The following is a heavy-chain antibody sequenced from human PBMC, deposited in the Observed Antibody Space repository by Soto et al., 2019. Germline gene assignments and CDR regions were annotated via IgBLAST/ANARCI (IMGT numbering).Heavy chain of an antibody. J-gene: IGHJ5*02. Sequence: SGTLSLTCTVSGASVSTGAYYWGWVRQRPGRGLEWIGYVYESGYTYYNMSLKSRLTISLDRSNNQFSLGSTSVTAADTAVYYCVRALRHTAMVSPWFAPWGQGPLVTV. CDR3: VRALRHTAMVSPWFAP. D-gene: IGHD5-18*01. CDR2: VYESGYT. CDR1: GASVSTGAYY. V-gene: IGHV4-31*03.